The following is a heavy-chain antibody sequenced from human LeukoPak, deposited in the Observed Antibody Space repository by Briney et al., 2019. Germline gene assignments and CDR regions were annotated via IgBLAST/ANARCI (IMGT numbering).Heavy chain of an antibody. D-gene: IGHD3-10*01. CDR3: AREGLYGSGMDV. CDR1: GESFVGYY. J-gene: IGHJ6*04. V-gene: IGHV4-34*01. CDR2: INHSGST. Sequence: SETLSLTCAVYGESFVGYYWSWIRQPPGKGLEWIGEINHSGSTNYNPSLKSRVTISVDTSKNQFSLKLSSVTAADTAVYYCAREGLYGSGMDVWGKGTTVTVSS.